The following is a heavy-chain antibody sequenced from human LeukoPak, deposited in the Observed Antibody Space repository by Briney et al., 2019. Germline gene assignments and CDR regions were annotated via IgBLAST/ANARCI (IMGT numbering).Heavy chain of an antibody. CDR1: GGSISSGGYY. V-gene: IGHV4-30-2*01. CDR3: TTVRSGYADY. D-gene: IGHD5-12*01. CDR2: IYHSGST. Sequence: SQTLSLTCTVSGGSISSGGYYWSWIRQPPGKGLEWIGYIYHSGSTYYNPSLKSRVTISVDRSKNQFSLKLSSVTAADTAVYYCTTVRSGYADYWGQGTLVTVSP. J-gene: IGHJ4*02.